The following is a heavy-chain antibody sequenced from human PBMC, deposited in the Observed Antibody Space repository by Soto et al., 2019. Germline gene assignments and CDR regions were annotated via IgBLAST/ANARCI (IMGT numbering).Heavy chain of an antibody. Sequence: QVQLVESGGGVVQPGRSLRLSCAASGFTFSSYGMHWVRQAPGKGLEWVAVIWYDGSNKYYADSVKGRFTISRDNSKNTLYLQMNSLRAEDTAVYYCARYWNYGSFDYWGQGTLVTVSS. J-gene: IGHJ4*02. D-gene: IGHD1-7*01. CDR1: GFTFSSYG. V-gene: IGHV3-33*01. CDR3: ARYWNYGSFDY. CDR2: IWYDGSNK.